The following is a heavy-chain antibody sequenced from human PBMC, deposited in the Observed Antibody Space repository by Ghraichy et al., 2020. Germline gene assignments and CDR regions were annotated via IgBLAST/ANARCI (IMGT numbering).Heavy chain of an antibody. J-gene: IGHJ4*02. Sequence: SETLSLTCAVYGGSLSYYYWSWFRQSPGKALEWIGEIHHSGSTTYNPSLKSRVTILVDVSRNQFSLKLSSVTAADTAVYYCARSEGIGYEAMSYWGQGNMVTVSS. CDR1: GGSLSYYY. D-gene: IGHD5-18*01. CDR2: IHHSGST. CDR3: ARSEGIGYEAMSY. V-gene: IGHV4-34*01.